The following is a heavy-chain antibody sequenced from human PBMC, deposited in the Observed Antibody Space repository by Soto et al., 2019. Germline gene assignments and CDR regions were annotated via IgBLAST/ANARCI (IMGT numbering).Heavy chain of an antibody. CDR2: ISYDGSNK. V-gene: IGHV3-30-3*01. CDR3: ARVETRIGFDY. Sequence: QVQLVESGGGVVQPGRSLRLSCAVSGLTFSRYAMHWLRQAPGRGLEWVAVISYDGSNKYYADSVKGRFTISRDNSKNTLYLQTNSLRAEDTAVYYCARVETRIGFDYWGQGTLVTVSS. D-gene: IGHD1-1*01. CDR1: GLTFSRYA. J-gene: IGHJ4*02.